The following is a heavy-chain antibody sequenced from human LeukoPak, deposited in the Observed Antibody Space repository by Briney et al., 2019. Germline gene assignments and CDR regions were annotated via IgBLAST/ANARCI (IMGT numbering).Heavy chain of an antibody. V-gene: IGHV4-59*01. Sequence: PSETLSLTCTVSGASITNYYWSWIRQPPGKGLEWIGYTSHTGITNYNPSLEGRVIISADTSRNQFSLKLTSMTAADTAVYYCARFRSAADHPDSWGQGTLVTVSS. D-gene: IGHD1-14*01. CDR1: GASITNYY. CDR3: ARFRSAADHPDS. J-gene: IGHJ4*02. CDR2: TSHTGIT.